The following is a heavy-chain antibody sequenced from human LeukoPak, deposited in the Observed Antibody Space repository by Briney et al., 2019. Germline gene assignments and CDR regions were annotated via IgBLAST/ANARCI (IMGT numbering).Heavy chain of an antibody. Sequence: PSETLSLTCAVSGYSISSGYYWGWIRQPPGKGLEWVGRIKSNADGGTPDYAAPAIGRFTISRDDSKNTLYLQMNSLKTEDTAVYYCTTFYHEYSPYWGRGTLVSLSS. D-gene: IGHD2/OR15-2a*01. CDR2: IKSNADGGTP. V-gene: IGHV3-15*01. CDR3: TTFYHEYSPY. J-gene: IGHJ4*02. CDR1: GYSISSGYY.